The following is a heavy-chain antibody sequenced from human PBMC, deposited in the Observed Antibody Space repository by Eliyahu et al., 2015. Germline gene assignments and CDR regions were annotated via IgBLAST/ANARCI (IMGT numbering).Heavy chain of an antibody. D-gene: IGHD4-17*01. CDR2: ISPDDSDT. J-gene: IGHJ4*02. CDR1: GYNFTNYW. V-gene: IGHV5-51*01. Sequence: EVQLVQSGAEVXXAGESLKXSCKGSGYNFTNYWIGWVRQMPGKGLEWMGIISPDDSDTRYSPSFQGQVTISADNSISTTYLQWSSLKASDTAIYYCARRETTGHFYYWGQGTLVTVSS. CDR3: ARRETTGHFYY.